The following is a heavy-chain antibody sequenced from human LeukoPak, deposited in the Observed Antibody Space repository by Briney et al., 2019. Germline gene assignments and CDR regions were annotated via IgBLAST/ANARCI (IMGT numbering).Heavy chain of an antibody. CDR3: ARGTCGYSYGCFWNYYYYVDV. V-gene: IGHV4-39*07. CDR1: GGSISSSSYY. J-gene: IGHJ6*03. CDR2: IYYSGST. Sequence: SETLSLTCTVSGGSISSSSYYWGWIRQPPGKGLEWIGSIYYSGSTYYNPSLKSRVTISVDTSKNQFSLKLSSVTAADTAVYYCARGTCGYSYGCFWNYYYYVDVWGKGTTVTVSS. D-gene: IGHD5-18*01.